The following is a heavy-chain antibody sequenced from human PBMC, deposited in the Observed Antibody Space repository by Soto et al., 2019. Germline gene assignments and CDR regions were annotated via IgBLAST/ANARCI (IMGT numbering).Heavy chain of an antibody. J-gene: IGHJ4*02. CDR3: ARDSPDAVAPSFDY. D-gene: IGHD2-15*01. CDR2: IIPIFGTA. CDR1: GGTFSSYA. V-gene: IGHV1-69*01. Sequence: SVKVSCEASGGTFSSYAISWVRQAPGQGLEWMGGIIPIFGTANYAQKFQGRVTITADESTSTAYMELSSLRSEDTAVYYCARDSPDAVAPSFDYWGQGTLVTVSS.